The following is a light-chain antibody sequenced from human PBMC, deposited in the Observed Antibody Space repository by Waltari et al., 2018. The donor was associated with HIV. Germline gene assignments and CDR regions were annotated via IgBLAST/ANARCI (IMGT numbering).Light chain of an antibody. CDR3: QQYGSSTYS. Sequence: EIVLTQSPGPLSLSSGDRATLSCRASQRVSNKFLAGYQHKRGQAPRLLVYGASSRARGIPDRFSGSGSGTDFTLTISRLEPEDCAMYFCQQYGSSTYSFGQGTKLEIK. V-gene: IGKV3-20*01. CDR2: GAS. CDR1: QRVSNKF. J-gene: IGKJ2*03.